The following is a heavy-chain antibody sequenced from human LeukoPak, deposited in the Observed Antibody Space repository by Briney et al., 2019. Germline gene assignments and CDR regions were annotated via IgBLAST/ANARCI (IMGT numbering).Heavy chain of an antibody. CDR1: GYTFTSYY. Sequence: GASVKVSCKASGYTFTSYYMHWVRQAPGQGLEWMGIINPSGGSTNYAQKLQGRVTMTTDTSTSTAYMELRSLRSDDTAVYYCATRFFDYWGQGTLVTVSS. V-gene: IGHV1-46*01. D-gene: IGHD3-3*01. J-gene: IGHJ4*02. CDR3: ATRFFDY. CDR2: INPSGGST.